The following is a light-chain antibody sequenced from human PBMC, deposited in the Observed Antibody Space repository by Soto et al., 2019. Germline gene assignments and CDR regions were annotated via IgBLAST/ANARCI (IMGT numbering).Light chain of an antibody. V-gene: IGKV3-15*01. Sequence: EIVMTQSPATLSVSPGERATLSCRASQSVSGNLAWYQQKPGQAPRLLIYDASTRATGIPARFSGSGSGTEFTLTISSLQSEDFALYFCQQHNNWPITVGQVTRLEIK. CDR3: QQHNNWPIT. CDR1: QSVSGN. J-gene: IGKJ5*01. CDR2: DAS.